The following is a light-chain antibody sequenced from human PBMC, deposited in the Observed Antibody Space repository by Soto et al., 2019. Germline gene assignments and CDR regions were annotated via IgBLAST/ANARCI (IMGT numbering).Light chain of an antibody. Sequence: ALTQPSSVSGSPGQSITISCTGTSSDIGNYNYVSWYQQHPGKAPKLMISEVSNRPSGVSNRFSGSKSGNTASLTISGLQAEDEADYYCSSYTSTSSYVFGGGTKVTVL. V-gene: IGLV2-14*01. CDR1: SSDIGNYNY. CDR2: EVS. J-gene: IGLJ1*01. CDR3: SSYTSTSSYV.